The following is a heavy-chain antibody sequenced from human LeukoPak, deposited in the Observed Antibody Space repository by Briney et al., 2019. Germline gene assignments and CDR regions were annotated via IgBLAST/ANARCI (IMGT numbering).Heavy chain of an antibody. J-gene: IGHJ4*02. CDR3: AKDQEYCSGGSCYGY. CDR2: ISYDGSNK. D-gene: IGHD2-15*01. V-gene: IGHV3-30-3*01. Sequence: PGRSLRLSCAASGFTFSTYAMHWVRQGPGKGLEWVAVISYDGSNKYYADSVKGRFTISRDNSKNTLYLQMNSLRAEDTAVYYCAKDQEYCSGGSCYGYWGQGTLVTVSS. CDR1: GFTFSTYA.